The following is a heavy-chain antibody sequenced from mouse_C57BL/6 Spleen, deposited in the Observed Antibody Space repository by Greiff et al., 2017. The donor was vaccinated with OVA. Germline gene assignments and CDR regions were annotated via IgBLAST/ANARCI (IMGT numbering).Heavy chain of an antibody. CDR2: ISYSGST. V-gene: IGHV3-1*01. D-gene: IGHD2-5*01. J-gene: IGHJ3*01. CDR1: GYSITSGYD. Sequence: EVQRVESGPGMVKPSQSLSLTCTVTGYSITSGYDWHWIRHFPGNKLEWMGYISYSGSTNYNPSLKSRISITHDTSKNHFFLKLNSVTTEDTATYYCARGGYYSNPFAYWGQGTLVTVSA. CDR3: ARGGYYSNPFAY.